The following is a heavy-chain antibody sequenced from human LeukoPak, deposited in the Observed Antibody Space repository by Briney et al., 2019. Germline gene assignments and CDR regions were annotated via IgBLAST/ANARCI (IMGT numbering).Heavy chain of an antibody. CDR3: ARGGCRYCSSTYGMDV. CDR1: GYTFTSYA. CDR2: INAGNGNT. D-gene: IGHD2-2*01. V-gene: IGHV1-3*01. J-gene: IGHJ6*02. Sequence: GASVKVSCKASGYTFTSYAMHWVRQAPGQRLEWMGWINAGNGNTKYSQKFQGRVTITRDTSASTAYMELSSLRSEDTAVYYCARGGCRYCSSTYGMDVWGQGTTVTVSS.